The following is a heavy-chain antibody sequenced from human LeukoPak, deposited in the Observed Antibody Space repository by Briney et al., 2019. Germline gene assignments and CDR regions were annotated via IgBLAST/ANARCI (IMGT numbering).Heavy chain of an antibody. Sequence: SETLPLTCTVSGGSISSYSWNWIRQSPGKGLEIGRVYHSGSINYNPSLKSRVTISVDTSKNQFSLNLSSVTAADTAVYYCVSSYGGYVLDYWGQGTLVIVSS. J-gene: IGHJ4*02. CDR2: VYHSGSI. V-gene: IGHV4-59*01. CDR3: VSSYGGYVLDY. D-gene: IGHD5-12*01. CDR1: GGSISSYS.